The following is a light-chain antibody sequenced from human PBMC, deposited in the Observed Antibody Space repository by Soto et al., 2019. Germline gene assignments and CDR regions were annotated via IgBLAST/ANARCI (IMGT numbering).Light chain of an antibody. Sequence: QSVLAQPASVSGSPGQSITISCTGTSSDVGSYNLVSWYQQHPGKAPKLMIYEGSKRPSGVSNRFSGSKSGNTASLTISGLQAEDEADYCCCSYAGSRRVFGTGTKVTVL. CDR2: EGS. V-gene: IGLV2-23*01. CDR3: CSYAGSRRV. CDR1: SSDVGSYNL. J-gene: IGLJ1*01.